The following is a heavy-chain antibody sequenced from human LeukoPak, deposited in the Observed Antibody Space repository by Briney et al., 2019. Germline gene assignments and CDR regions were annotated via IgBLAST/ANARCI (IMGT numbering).Heavy chain of an antibody. J-gene: IGHJ5*02. V-gene: IGHV3-74*01. D-gene: IGHD4-11*01. Sequence: GGSLRLSCAASGFTFSSYWMHWVRHAPGKGLVWVSRINSDGSSTSYADSVKGRFTISRDNAKNTLYLQMNSLRAEDTAVYYCARDTSPYSNSGDNWFDPWGQGTLVTVSS. CDR1: GFTFSSYW. CDR2: INSDGSST. CDR3: ARDTSPYSNSGDNWFDP.